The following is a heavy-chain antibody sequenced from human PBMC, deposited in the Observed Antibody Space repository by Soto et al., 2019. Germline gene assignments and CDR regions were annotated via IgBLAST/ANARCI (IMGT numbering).Heavy chain of an antibody. D-gene: IGHD3-22*01. J-gene: IGHJ4*02. Sequence: SVKVSFKASGGTFSSYISWVRQAPGQGLEWMGRIIPILGIANYAQKFQGRVTITADKSTSTAYMELSSLRSEDTAVYYCARLLYYDSSGYPVDYWGQGTLVTVSS. CDR3: ARLLYYDSSGYPVDY. CDR2: IIPILGIA. CDR1: GGTFSSY. V-gene: IGHV1-69*02.